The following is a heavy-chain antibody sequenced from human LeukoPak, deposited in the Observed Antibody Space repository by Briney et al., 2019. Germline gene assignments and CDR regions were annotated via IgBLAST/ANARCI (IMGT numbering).Heavy chain of an antibody. CDR3: ASSHQYLFDP. CDR1: GGSFSGYY. J-gene: IGHJ5*02. CDR2: INHSGST. Sequence: SSETLSLTCAVYGGSFSGYYWSWIRQPPGKGLEWIGEINHSGSTNYNPSLKSRVTISVDTSKNQFSLKLSSVTAADTAVYYCASSHQYLFDPWGQGTLVTVSS. V-gene: IGHV4-34*01. D-gene: IGHD2-2*01.